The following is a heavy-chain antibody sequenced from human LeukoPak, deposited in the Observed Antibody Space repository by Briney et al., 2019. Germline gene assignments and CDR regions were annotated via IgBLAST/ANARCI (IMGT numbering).Heavy chain of an antibody. CDR1: GGSISSYY. V-gene: IGHV4-59*01. Sequence: SETLSLTCTVSGGSISSYYWSWIRQPPGKGLEWIGYIYYSGSTNYNPSLKSRVTISVDTSKNQFSLKLSSVTAADTAVYYCARGPNIVVVPAAMLSRFDFDIWGQGTMVTVSS. CDR3: ARGPNIVVVPAAMLSRFDFDI. CDR2: IYYSGST. J-gene: IGHJ3*02. D-gene: IGHD2-2*01.